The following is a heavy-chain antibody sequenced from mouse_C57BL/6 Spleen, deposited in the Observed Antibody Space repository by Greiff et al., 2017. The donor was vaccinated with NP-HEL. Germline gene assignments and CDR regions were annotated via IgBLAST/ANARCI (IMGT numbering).Heavy chain of an antibody. CDR2: IWSGGST. CDR1: GFSLTSYG. D-gene: IGHD1-1*01. V-gene: IGHV2-2*01. J-gene: IGHJ4*01. CDR3: ARNPLHYYGSSYDAMDY. Sequence: VQLQQSGPGLVQPSQSLSITCTVSGFSLTSYGVHWVRQSPGKGLEWLGVIWSGGSTDYNAAFISRLSISKDNSKSQVFFKMNSLQADDTAIYYCARNPLHYYGSSYDAMDYWGQGTSVTVSS.